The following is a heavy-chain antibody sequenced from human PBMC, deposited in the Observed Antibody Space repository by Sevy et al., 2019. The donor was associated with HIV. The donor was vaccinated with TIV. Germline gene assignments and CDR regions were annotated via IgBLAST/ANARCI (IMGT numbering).Heavy chain of an antibody. Sequence: SETLSLTCVVYGGSFSGYFWSWIRQPPGKGLEWIGEVNHSGSTNYSPSLKSRVTISVDTSKNQFSLKLSSVTAVDTAVYYCAREGGDYDILTGYSPRYGMDVWGQGTTVTVSS. D-gene: IGHD3-9*01. CDR3: AREGGDYDILTGYSPRYGMDV. CDR2: VNHSGST. V-gene: IGHV4-34*01. J-gene: IGHJ6*02. CDR1: GGSFSGYF.